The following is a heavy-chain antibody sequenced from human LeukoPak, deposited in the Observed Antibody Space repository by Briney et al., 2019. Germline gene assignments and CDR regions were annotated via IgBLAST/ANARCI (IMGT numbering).Heavy chain of an antibody. V-gene: IGHV1-2*02. J-gene: IGHJ4*02. D-gene: IGHD3-9*01. CDR2: INPNHGDT. CDR3: ARSPHILTGENFDY. Sequence: ASVKISCKASGYTFTGYYMHWVRQAPGQGLEWMGWINPNHGDTNYAQKFQDRVSMTRDTSISTAYMHLSRLRSADTAVYYCARSPHILTGENFDYWGQGTLLTVSS. CDR1: GYTFTGYY.